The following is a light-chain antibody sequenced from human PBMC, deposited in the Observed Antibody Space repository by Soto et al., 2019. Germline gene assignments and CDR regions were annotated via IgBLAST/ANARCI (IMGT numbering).Light chain of an antibody. CDR2: AAS. J-gene: IGKJ1*01. CDR3: LQHSTYPLT. V-gene: IGKV1-17*01. Sequence: DIQMTQFPSSLSASVGDRVTITCRASQGIRNALGWYQQKPGKAPKRLIYAASSLQSGVPSRFSGSGSETEFTLAISSLQPKDSATLYSLQHSTYPLTFGQGTKVEIK. CDR1: QGIRNA.